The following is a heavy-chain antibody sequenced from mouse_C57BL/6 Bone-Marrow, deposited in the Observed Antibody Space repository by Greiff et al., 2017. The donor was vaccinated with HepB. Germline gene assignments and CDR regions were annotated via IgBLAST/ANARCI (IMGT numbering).Heavy chain of an antibody. CDR2: ISSGSSTI. CDR3: AIDDEDDCYSLDY. J-gene: IGHJ4*01. V-gene: IGHV5-17*01. D-gene: IGHD1-1*01. CDR1: GFTFSDYG. Sequence: EVQLVESGGGLVKPGGSLKLSCAASGFTFSDYGMHWVRQAPEKGLEWVAYISSGSSTIYYADTVKGRFTISRDNAKNTLFLQMTSLRSEDTAMYYCAIDDEDDCYSLDYWGQGTSVTVSS.